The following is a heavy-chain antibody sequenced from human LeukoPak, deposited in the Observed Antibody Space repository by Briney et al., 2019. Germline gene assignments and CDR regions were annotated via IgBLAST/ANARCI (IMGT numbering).Heavy chain of an antibody. J-gene: IGHJ4*02. D-gene: IGHD2-2*01. CDR3: ARVARGTSCCFFDY. CDR2: INHSGST. V-gene: IGHV4-34*01. CDR1: GGSFSGYY. Sequence: PSETLSLTCAVHGGSFSGYYWSWIRQPPGKGLEWIGEINHSGSTNYNPSLKSRVTISVDTSKNQFSLKLSSVTAADTAVYYCARVARGTSCCFFDYWGQGTLVTVSS.